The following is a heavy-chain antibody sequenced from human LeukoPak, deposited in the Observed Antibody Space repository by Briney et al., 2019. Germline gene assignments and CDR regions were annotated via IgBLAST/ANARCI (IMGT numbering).Heavy chain of an antibody. V-gene: IGHV4-39*07. CDR3: ARRSNYYDSSGPGDWFDP. CDR2: IYDTGST. CDR1: GGSLSGTGYY. D-gene: IGHD3-22*01. J-gene: IGHJ5*02. Sequence: SETLSLTCSVSGGSLSGTGYYWGWIRQPPGKGLEWIANIYDTGSTYYNPSLKTRVTISLDAAKNQVSLNLKSVTAADTAVYYCARRSNYYDSSGPGDWFDPWGQGTLVTVSS.